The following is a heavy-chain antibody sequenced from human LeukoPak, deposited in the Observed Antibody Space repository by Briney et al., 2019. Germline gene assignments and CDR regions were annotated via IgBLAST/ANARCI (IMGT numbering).Heavy chain of an antibody. CDR3: ARVSGGICGY. J-gene: IGHJ4*02. D-gene: IGHD2-15*01. Sequence: SETLSLTCTVSGGSISSGSYCWGWIRQPPGKGLEWIGSMFYSGSTYYNPSLKSRVTISVDTSKNQFSLKLSSVTAADTAVYYCARVSGGICGYWGQGTLVTVSS. CDR2: MFYSGST. V-gene: IGHV4-39*01. CDR1: GGSISSGSYC.